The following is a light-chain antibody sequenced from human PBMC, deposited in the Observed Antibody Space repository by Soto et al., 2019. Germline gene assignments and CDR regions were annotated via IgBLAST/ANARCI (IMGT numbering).Light chain of an antibody. CDR1: QSVSGN. V-gene: IGKV3-15*01. CDR3: QQYNNWPRWT. CDR2: AAS. Sequence: EIVMTQSPATLSVSPGERATLSCRASQSVSGNLAWYQQKPGQPPRLLIYAASSRPTGIPARFSGSGSGTEFTLTISSLQSEDFAVYYCQQYNNWPRWTFGQGTKVEIK. J-gene: IGKJ1*01.